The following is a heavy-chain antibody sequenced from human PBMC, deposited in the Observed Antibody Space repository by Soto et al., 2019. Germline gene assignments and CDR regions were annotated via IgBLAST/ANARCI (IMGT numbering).Heavy chain of an antibody. D-gene: IGHD3-3*01. CDR3: AHRILRTVFGLVTTTAVSFDF. J-gene: IGHJ4*02. CDR2: IYWDDDK. Sequence: QITLNESGPTVVKPAETLTLTCTFSGFSLTTSGVGVGWIRQSPGKAPEWLALIYWDDDKRYSASLKSRLTITTDTSKNQVVLTMASVDPADTATYYCAHRILRTVFGLVTTTAVSFDFWGQGAPVVVSS. CDR1: GFSLTTSGVG. V-gene: IGHV2-5*02.